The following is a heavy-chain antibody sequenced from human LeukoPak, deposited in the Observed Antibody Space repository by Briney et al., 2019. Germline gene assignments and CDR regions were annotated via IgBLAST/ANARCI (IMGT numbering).Heavy chain of an antibody. CDR2: IYYTGIT. V-gene: IGHV4-59*12. J-gene: IGHJ4*02. CDR1: SGSIASYY. Sequence: SETLSLTCTVSSGSIASYYWSWIRQPPGKGLEWIGYIYYTGITYYNPSLKSRVTISVDTSKNQFSLTLSSVTAADTAVYYCARAHGSGGDYFDHWGQGTLVTVSS. D-gene: IGHD5-12*01. CDR3: ARAHGSGGDYFDH.